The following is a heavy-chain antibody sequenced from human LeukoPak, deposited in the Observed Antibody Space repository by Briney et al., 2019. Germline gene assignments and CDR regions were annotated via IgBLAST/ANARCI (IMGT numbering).Heavy chain of an antibody. CDR2: ISGSGGST. J-gene: IGHJ5*02. V-gene: IGHV3-23*01. CDR3: AKGPGYDFWSGYYGNNWFDP. D-gene: IGHD3-3*01. CDR1: GFTFSSYA. Sequence: GGSLRLSCAASGFTFSSYAMSWVRQAPGKGLEWVSAISGSGGSTYYADSVKGRFTISRDNSKNTLYLQMNSLRAEDTAVYYCAKGPGYDFWSGYYGNNWFDPWGQGTLVTVSS.